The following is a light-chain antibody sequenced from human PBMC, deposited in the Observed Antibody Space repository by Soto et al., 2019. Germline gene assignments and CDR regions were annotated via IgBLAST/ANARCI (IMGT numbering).Light chain of an antibody. Sequence: EIVLTQSPATLSLSPGERVTLSCRASQSVSRFLAWYQQKSGQAPRLLIYDASNRATDIPPRFSGSGSGTDFTLTISSLEPEDFAFYYCQQRSDWPYTFGQGTKLEIK. J-gene: IGKJ2*01. V-gene: IGKV3-11*01. CDR2: DAS. CDR3: QQRSDWPYT. CDR1: QSVSRF.